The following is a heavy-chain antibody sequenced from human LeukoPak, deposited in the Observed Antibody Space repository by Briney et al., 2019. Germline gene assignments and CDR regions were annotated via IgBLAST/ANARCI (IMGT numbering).Heavy chain of an antibody. CDR3: ARHYGRYNWSGANYYFDY. CDR1: GGSISSYY. V-gene: IGHV4-59*08. D-gene: IGHD1-20*01. J-gene: IGHJ4*02. CDR2: IYYSGST. Sequence: PSETLSLTCTVSGGSISSYYWSWTRQPPGKGREGIGYIYYSGSTNYNPSLKSRVTISVDTSKNQFSLKLSSVTAADTAVYYCARHYGRYNWSGANYYFDYWGQGTLVTVSS.